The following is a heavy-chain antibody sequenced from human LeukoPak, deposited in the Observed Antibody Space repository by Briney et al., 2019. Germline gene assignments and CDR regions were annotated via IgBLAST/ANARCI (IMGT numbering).Heavy chain of an antibody. Sequence: ASVKVSCKASGYTFTSYAMNWVRQAPGQGLEWMGWINTNTGNPTYAQGFTGRFVFSLDTSVSTAYLQISSLKAEDTAVYYRARAMTTVTTDDFDYWGQGTLVTVSS. D-gene: IGHD4-17*01. J-gene: IGHJ4*02. CDR1: GYTFTSYA. V-gene: IGHV7-4-1*02. CDR2: INTNTGNP. CDR3: ARAMTTVTTDDFDY.